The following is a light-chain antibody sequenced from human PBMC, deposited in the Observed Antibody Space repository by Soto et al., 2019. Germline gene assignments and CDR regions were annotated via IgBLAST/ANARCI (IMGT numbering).Light chain of an antibody. V-gene: IGLV2-14*01. Sequence: QSALTQPASVSGSPGQSITISCTGTSSDVGGYNYVSWYQQHPGKAPKLMIYEVSNRPSGVSNRFSGSKSGNTASLTISGLQAADEAYYFFNEYTSSDTGVFGTGTKLTVL. CDR2: EVS. CDR1: SSDVGGYNY. J-gene: IGLJ1*01. CDR3: NEYTSSDTGV.